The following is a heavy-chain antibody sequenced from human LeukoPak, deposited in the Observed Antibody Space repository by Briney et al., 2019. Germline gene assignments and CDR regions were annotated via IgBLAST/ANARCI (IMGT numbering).Heavy chain of an antibody. Sequence: ASVKVSCKASGYTFTSYDINWVRQAPGQRLEWMGWINAGNGNTKYSQKFQGRVTITRDTSASTAYMELSSLRSEDTAVYYCARSQTKWDPIFDYWGQGTLVTVSS. CDR2: INAGNGNT. J-gene: IGHJ4*02. CDR1: GYTFTSYD. CDR3: ARSQTKWDPIFDY. V-gene: IGHV1-3*01. D-gene: IGHD1-26*01.